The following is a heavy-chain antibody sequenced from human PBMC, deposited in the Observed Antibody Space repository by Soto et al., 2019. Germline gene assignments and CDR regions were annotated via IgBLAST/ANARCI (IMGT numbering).Heavy chain of an antibody. V-gene: IGHV3-33*01. D-gene: IGHD6-13*01. CDR1: GFTFSSYG. CDR3: ARDMYSSSWYAYDAFDI. CDR2: IWYDGSNK. Sequence: QVQLVESGGGVVQPGRSLRLSCAASGFTFSSYGMHWVRQAPGKGLEWVAVIWYDGSNKYYADSVKGRFTISRDNSKNTLYLQMNSLRAEDTAVYYCARDMYSSSWYAYDAFDIWGQGTMVTVSS. J-gene: IGHJ3*02.